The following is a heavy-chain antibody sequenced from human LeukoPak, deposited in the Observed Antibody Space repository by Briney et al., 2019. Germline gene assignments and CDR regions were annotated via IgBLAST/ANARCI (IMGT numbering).Heavy chain of an antibody. D-gene: IGHD1-1*01. CDR1: GGTFSSYA. CDR3: ARDLARDWGTTDWYFDL. J-gene: IGHJ2*01. Sequence: ASVKVSCKASGGTFSSYAISWVRQAPGQGLEWMGGIIPIFGTANYAQKFQGRVTITADKSTSTAYMELSSLRSEDTAVYYCARDLARDWGTTDWYFDLWGRGTLVTVSS. CDR2: IIPIFGTA. V-gene: IGHV1-69*06.